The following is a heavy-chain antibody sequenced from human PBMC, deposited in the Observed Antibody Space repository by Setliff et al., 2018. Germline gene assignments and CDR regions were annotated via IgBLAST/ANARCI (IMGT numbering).Heavy chain of an antibody. J-gene: IGHJ2*01. Sequence: AASVKVSCKASGGTFGLSAISWVRQAPGQGLEWVGGMLPLHGTRNHTPKLQGRVSITADESKTTVFMELSSLTSEDTAIYFCVRAPPALHGEYGYFDLWGRGTLVTVSS. D-gene: IGHD4-17*01. V-gene: IGHV1-69*13. CDR1: GGTFGLSA. CDR2: MLPLHGTR. CDR3: VRAPPALHGEYGYFDL.